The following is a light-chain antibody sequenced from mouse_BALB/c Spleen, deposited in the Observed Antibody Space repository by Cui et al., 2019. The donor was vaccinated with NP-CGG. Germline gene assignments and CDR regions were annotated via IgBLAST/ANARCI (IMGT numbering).Light chain of an antibody. CDR3: ALWYSNHWV. CDR2: STS. Sequence: QAVVTQESALTTSPGETVTLTCRSSTGSVTTSNYANWVQEKPDHLFTGLIGSTSNRAPSVPARFSGSLIGDKAALTITGAQTEDESIYFCALWYSNHWVFGGGTKLTVL. J-gene: IGLJ1*01. V-gene: IGLV1*01. CDR1: TGSVTTSNY.